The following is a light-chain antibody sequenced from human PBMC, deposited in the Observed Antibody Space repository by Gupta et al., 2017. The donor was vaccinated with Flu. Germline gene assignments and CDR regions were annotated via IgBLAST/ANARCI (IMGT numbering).Light chain of an antibody. CDR1: NSDVGGYNS. Sequence: QSALTQPASVSGSPGQSITISCSGTNSDVGGYNSVSWHQQHPGKAPKLMIYEVGNRPSGVSNRFSGSKSGNTASLTISGLQAEDEADYYCSSYTTSSTYVFGTGTKVTVL. V-gene: IGLV2-14*01. CDR2: EVG. CDR3: SSYTTSSTYV. J-gene: IGLJ1*01.